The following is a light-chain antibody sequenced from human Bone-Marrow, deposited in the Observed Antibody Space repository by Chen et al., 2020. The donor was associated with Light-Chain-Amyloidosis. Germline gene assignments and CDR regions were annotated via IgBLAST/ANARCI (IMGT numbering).Light chain of an antibody. Sequence: SYVLTQPSSVSVAPGQTATIACGGNNIGSTSVHWYQQTPGQAPLLVVYDHSDRPSGIPERLSGANSGNTATLTISRDAAGDEADYCCQVWDRGSDRPVFGGGTKLTVL. CDR1: NIGSTS. CDR3: QVWDRGSDRPV. J-gene: IGLJ3*02. V-gene: IGLV3-21*02. CDR2: DHS.